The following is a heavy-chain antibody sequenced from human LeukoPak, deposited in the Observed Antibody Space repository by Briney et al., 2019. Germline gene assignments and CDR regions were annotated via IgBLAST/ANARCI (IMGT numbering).Heavy chain of an antibody. CDR1: GGSFSGYY. CDR3: ARVTKRWLFDY. J-gene: IGHJ4*02. V-gene: IGHV4-34*01. CDR2: INHSGST. Sequence: SETLSLTCAVYGGSFSGYYWSWIRQPPGKGLEWIGEINHSGSTNYNPSLKSRVTISVDTSKNQFSLKLSSVTAADTAVYYCARVTKRWLFDYWGQGTLVTVSS. D-gene: IGHD3-22*01.